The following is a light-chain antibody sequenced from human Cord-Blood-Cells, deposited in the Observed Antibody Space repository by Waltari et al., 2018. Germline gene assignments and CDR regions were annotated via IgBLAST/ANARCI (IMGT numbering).Light chain of an antibody. CDR2: GAS. Sequence: EIVLTQSPGTLSLSPGERATLYCRASQRVSTSYLAGYQQKPGQAPRLLIYGASSRATGIPDRFSGSGSGTDFTLTISRLEPEDFAVYYCQQYGSSPMYTFGQGTKLEIK. J-gene: IGKJ2*01. CDR1: QRVSTSY. V-gene: IGKV3-20*01. CDR3: QQYGSSPMYT.